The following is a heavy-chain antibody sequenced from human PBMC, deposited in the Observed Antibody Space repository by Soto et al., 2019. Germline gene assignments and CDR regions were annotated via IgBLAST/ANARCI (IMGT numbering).Heavy chain of an antibody. D-gene: IGHD3-3*01. CDR2: ISAYNGNT. Sequence: ASVKVSCKASGYTFTSYGISWVRQAPGQGLEWMGWISAYNGNTNYAQKLQGRVTMTTDTSTSTAYMELRSLRSDDTAVYYCARVSSGGFLEWLSQDYWGQGTLVTVSS. CDR1: GYTFTSYG. J-gene: IGHJ4*02. V-gene: IGHV1-18*01. CDR3: ARVSSGGFLEWLSQDY.